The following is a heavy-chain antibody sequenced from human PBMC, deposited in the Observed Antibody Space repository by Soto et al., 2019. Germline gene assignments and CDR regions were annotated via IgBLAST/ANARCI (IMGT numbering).Heavy chain of an antibody. J-gene: IGHJ4*02. V-gene: IGHV3-74*01. CDR1: GFTLNSYW. CDR2: INPTGSIT. D-gene: IGHD3-16*01. Sequence: EVQLVESGGGLVQPGGSLRLSCAAPGFTLNSYWIHWVRQAPGKGLVWVSRINPTGSITNYADSVKGRFTISRDNAKSTVYLQMDSLRAADTGVYYCATGGSYRFDYWGQGTLVTVSS. CDR3: ATGGSYRFDY.